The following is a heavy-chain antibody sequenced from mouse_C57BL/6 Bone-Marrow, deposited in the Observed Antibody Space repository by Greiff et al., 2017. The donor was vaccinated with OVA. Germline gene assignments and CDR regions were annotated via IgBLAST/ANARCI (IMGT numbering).Heavy chain of an antibody. V-gene: IGHV10-1*01. CDR2: IRSKSNNYAT. CDR1: GFSFNTYA. Sequence: EVQVVESGGGLVQPKGSLKLSCAASGFSFNTYAMNWVRQAPGKGLEWVARIRSKSNNYATYYADSVKDRFTISRDDSESMLYLQMNKLKTEDTAMYYCVRDGYYAMDYWGQGTSVTVSS. CDR3: VRDGYYAMDY. J-gene: IGHJ4*01. D-gene: IGHD2-3*01.